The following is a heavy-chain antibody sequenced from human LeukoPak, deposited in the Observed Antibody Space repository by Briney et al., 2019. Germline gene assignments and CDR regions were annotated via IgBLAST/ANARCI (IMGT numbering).Heavy chain of an antibody. D-gene: IGHD2-2*01. Sequence: GGCLRLSCAGSGFTFSDYWMHWVRQTPGKGLVWVSRTTSDGSSTSYADSVKGRFTISRDNAKNSLYLQMNSLRAEDTALYYCAKDKKYQLLRYMDVWGKGTTVTVSS. CDR1: GFTFSDYW. CDR3: AKDKKYQLLRYMDV. V-gene: IGHV3-74*01. J-gene: IGHJ6*03. CDR2: TTSDGSST.